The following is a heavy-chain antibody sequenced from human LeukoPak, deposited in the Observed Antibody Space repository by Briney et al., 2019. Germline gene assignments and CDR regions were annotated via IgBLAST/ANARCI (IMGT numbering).Heavy chain of an antibody. CDR3: ARGEYYYDSSGKEHDY. D-gene: IGHD3-22*01. Sequence: ASVKVSCKASGYTFTSYGISWVRQAPGQGLEWMGWISAYNGNTNYAQKIQGIVNMTTDPSTSTAYMKLRRLRSDDTAVYYCARGEYYYDSSGKEHDYWGQGTLVTVSS. V-gene: IGHV1-18*01. CDR1: GYTFTSYG. CDR2: ISAYNGNT. J-gene: IGHJ4*02.